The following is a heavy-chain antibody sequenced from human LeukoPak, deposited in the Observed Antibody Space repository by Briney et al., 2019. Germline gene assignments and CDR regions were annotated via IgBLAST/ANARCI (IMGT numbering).Heavy chain of an antibody. D-gene: IGHD1-26*01. CDR3: AKDFSGSYRGFDY. CDR2: ISWNSGSI. V-gene: IGHV3-9*01. Sequence: GRSLRLSCAASGFTIDDYAMHWVRQAPGKGLEWVSGISWNSGSIGYADSVKGRFTISRDNAKNSLYLQMNSLRAEDTALYYCAKDFSGSYRGFDYWGQGTLATVSS. CDR1: GFTIDDYA. J-gene: IGHJ4*02.